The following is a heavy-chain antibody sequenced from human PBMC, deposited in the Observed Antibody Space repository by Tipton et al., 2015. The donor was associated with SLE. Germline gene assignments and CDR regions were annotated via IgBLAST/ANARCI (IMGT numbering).Heavy chain of an antibody. J-gene: IGHJ4*02. CDR1: GYTFTGYY. CDR2: ISAYNGNT. Sequence: QSGAEVKKPGASVKVSCKASGYTFTGYYMHWVRQAPGQGLEWMGWISAYNGNTNYAQKLQGRVTMTTDTSTSTAYMELRSLRSDDTAVYYCARARPNMITFGGEENYWGQGTLVTVSS. D-gene: IGHD3-16*01. V-gene: IGHV1-18*04. CDR3: ARARPNMITFGGEENY.